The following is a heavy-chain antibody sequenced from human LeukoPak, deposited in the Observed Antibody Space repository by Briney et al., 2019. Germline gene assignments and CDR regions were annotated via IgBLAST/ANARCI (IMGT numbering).Heavy chain of an antibody. CDR3: ADLDGELRYAFDI. J-gene: IGHJ3*02. D-gene: IGHD1-7*01. CDR1: GFTFSSYG. CDR2: ISGSGGST. V-gene: IGHV3-23*01. Sequence: GGSLRLSCAASGFTFSSYGMSWVRQAPGKGLEWVSAISGSGGSTYYANSVKGRFTISRDNSKNTLYLQMNSLRAEDTAVYYCADLDGELRYAFDIWGQGTMVTVSS.